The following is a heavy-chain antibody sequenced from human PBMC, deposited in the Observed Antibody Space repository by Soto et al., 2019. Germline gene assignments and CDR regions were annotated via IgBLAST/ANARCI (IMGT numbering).Heavy chain of an antibody. CDR3: ASLYSSGWYGYYYYYYGMDV. CDR1: GGSISSSSYY. CDR2: IYYSGST. D-gene: IGHD6-19*01. V-gene: IGHV4-39*01. Sequence: QLQLQESGPGLVKPSETLSLTCTVSGGSISSSSYYWGWIRQPPGKGLEWIGSIYYSGSTYYNPSLKSRVTISVDTSKNQFSLKLSSVTAADTAVYYCASLYSSGWYGYYYYYYGMDVWGQGTTVTVSS. J-gene: IGHJ6*02.